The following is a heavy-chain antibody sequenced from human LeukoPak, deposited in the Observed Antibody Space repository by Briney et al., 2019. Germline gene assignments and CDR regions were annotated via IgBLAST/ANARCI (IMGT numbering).Heavy chain of an antibody. J-gene: IGHJ5*02. V-gene: IGHV1-69*13. D-gene: IGHD6-19*01. CDR1: GGTFSSYA. CDR2: IIPIFGTA. CDR3: ARGLAAPNWFDP. Sequence: GASVKVSCKASGGTFSSYAISWVRQAPGQGLEWMGGIIPIFGTANYAQKFQGRVTITADESTSTAYMELGSLRSEDTAVYYCARGLAAPNWFDPWGQGTLVTVSS.